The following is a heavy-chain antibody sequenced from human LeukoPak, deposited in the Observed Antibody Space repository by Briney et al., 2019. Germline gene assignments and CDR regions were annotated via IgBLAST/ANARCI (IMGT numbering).Heavy chain of an antibody. J-gene: IGHJ5*02. CDR2: IWYDGSNK. V-gene: IGHV3-33*08. CDR3: ARGVVVVTAARWVNWFDP. D-gene: IGHD2-21*02. Sequence: GGSLRLSCAASGFTFSSYAMHWVRQAPGKGLEWVAVIWYDGSNKYYADSVKGRFTISRDNSKNTLYLQMNSLRAEDTAVYYCARGVVVVTAARWVNWFDPWGQGTLVTVSS. CDR1: GFTFSSYA.